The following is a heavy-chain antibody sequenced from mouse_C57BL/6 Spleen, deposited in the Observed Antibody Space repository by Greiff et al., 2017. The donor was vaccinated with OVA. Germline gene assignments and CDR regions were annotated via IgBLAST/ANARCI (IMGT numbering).Heavy chain of an antibody. J-gene: IGHJ2*01. Sequence: EVMLVESGGDLVKPGGSLKLSCAASGFTFSSYGMSWVRQTPDKRLEWVATISSGGSYTYYPDSVKGRFTISRDNAKNTLYLQMSSLKSEDTAMYYGASDYGSSHFDYWGQGTTLTVSS. V-gene: IGHV5-6*02. D-gene: IGHD1-1*01. CDR3: ASDYGSSHFDY. CDR1: GFTFSSYG. CDR2: ISSGGSYT.